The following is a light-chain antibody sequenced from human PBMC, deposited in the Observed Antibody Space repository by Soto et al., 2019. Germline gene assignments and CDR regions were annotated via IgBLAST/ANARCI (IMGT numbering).Light chain of an antibody. J-gene: IGKJ4*01. CDR1: LSLLGTNGSNY. Sequence: IVLTQSPLSLPVTPGEPASISCRSSLSLLGTNGSNYLAWYLQKPGQSPQLLIYLGSNRASRVPDRFSGSGSGTDFTLQISRVEAEDVGLYYCMQGLTSPLTFGGGTKVDIK. V-gene: IGKV2-28*01. CDR3: MQGLTSPLT. CDR2: LGS.